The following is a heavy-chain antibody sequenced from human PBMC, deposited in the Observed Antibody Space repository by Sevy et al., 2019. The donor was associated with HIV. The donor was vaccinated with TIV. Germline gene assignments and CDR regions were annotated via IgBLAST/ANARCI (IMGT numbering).Heavy chain of an antibody. CDR1: GFTFSSYA. D-gene: IGHD2-15*01. Sequence: GGSLRLSCAASGFTFSSYAMHWVRQAPGKGLEWVAVISYDGSNKYYADSVKGRFTISRDNSKNTLYLQMNSLRAEDTAVYYWARDDIVVVVAATLHYYYGMDVWGQGTTVTVSS. V-gene: IGHV3-30-3*01. J-gene: IGHJ6*02. CDR2: ISYDGSNK. CDR3: ARDDIVVVVAATLHYYYGMDV.